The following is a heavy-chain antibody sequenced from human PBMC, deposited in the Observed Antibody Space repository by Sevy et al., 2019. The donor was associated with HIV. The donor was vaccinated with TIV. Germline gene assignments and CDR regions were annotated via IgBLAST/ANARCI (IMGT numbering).Heavy chain of an antibody. Sequence: SETLSLTCAVYGGSFSGYYWSWIRQPPGKGLEWIGEINHSGSTNYNPSLKSRVTISVDTSKNQFSLKLSSVTAADTAVYHRARGPNRDIVVVVAATSGDYGMDVWGQGTTVTVSS. D-gene: IGHD2-15*01. CDR1: GGSFSGYY. CDR2: INHSGST. V-gene: IGHV4-34*01. CDR3: ARGPNRDIVVVVAATSGDYGMDV. J-gene: IGHJ6*02.